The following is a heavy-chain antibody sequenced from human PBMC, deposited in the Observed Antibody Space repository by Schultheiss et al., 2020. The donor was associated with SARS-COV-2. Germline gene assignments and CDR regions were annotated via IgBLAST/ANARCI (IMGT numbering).Heavy chain of an antibody. D-gene: IGHD3-22*01. J-gene: IGHJ4*02. CDR3: AREDYDSSELEGYFDY. Sequence: SQTLSLTCTVSGGSISSYYWGWIRQPPGKGLEWIGSIYYSGSTYYNPSLKSRVTISVDTSKNQFSLKLSSVTAADTAVYYCAREDYDSSELEGYFDYWGQGTLVTVSS. V-gene: IGHV4-39*07. CDR2: IYYSGST. CDR1: GGSISSYY.